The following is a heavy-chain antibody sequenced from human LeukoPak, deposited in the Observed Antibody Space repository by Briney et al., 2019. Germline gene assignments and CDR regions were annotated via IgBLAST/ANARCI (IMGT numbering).Heavy chain of an antibody. CDR3: ARVSSYGSTHPDY. D-gene: IGHD5-18*01. CDR1: GFTFSDYY. Sequence: GGSLRLSCAASGFTFSDYYMSWIRQAPGKGLEWISYISTSSSYTNYADSVKGRFTISRDNAKSSLYLQMNSLRAEDTAVYYCARVSSYGSTHPDYWGQGTLVTVSS. J-gene: IGHJ4*02. V-gene: IGHV3-11*06. CDR2: ISTSSSYT.